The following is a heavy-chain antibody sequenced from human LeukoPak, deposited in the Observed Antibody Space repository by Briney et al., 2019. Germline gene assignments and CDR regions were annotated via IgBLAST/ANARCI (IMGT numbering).Heavy chain of an antibody. J-gene: IGHJ5*02. CDR3: ARLHSTWFDP. Sequence: GSLRLSCAASGFTFNNYWMSWVRQAPGKGLEWVANIKQDGSEKYYVDSVKGRFTISRDNAKNSLYLQMNSLRAEDTAVYYCARLHSTWFDPWGQGTLVTVSS. D-gene: IGHD2/OR15-2a*01. V-gene: IGHV3-7*01. CDR2: IKQDGSEK. CDR1: GFTFNNYW.